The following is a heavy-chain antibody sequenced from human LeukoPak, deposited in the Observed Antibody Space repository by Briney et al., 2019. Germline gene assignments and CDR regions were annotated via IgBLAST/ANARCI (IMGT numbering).Heavy chain of an antibody. Sequence: PGGSLRLSCAASGFTLSSYAMHWVRQAPGKGLEYVSAITSNGGSTYYANSVKGRFTISRDNSKNTLYLQMGSLRAEDMAVYYCARGSSGKYDYWGQGTLVTVSS. V-gene: IGHV3-64*01. CDR1: GFTLSSYA. CDR3: ARGSSGKYDY. J-gene: IGHJ4*02. D-gene: IGHD3-10*01. CDR2: ITSNGGST.